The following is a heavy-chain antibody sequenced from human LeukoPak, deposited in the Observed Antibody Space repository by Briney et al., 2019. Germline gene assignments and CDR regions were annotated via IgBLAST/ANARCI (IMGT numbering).Heavy chain of an antibody. V-gene: IGHV3-48*04. CDR3: ARDKYYYDSSGYYPPYYGMDV. CDR1: GFTFSSYA. CDR2: ISSSGSTI. J-gene: IGHJ6*02. D-gene: IGHD3-22*01. Sequence: GGSLRLSCAASGFTFSSYAMSWVRQAPGKGLEWVSYISSSGSTIYYADSVKGRFTISRDNAKNSLYLQMNSLRAEDTAVYYCARDKYYYDSSGYYPPYYGMDVWGQGTTVTVSS.